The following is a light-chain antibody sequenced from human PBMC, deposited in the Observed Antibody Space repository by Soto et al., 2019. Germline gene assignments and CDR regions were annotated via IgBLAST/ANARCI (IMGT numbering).Light chain of an antibody. CDR1: SSNIGAGYD. Sequence: QSVLTQPPSVSGAPGQRVTISCTGSSSNIGAGYDVHWYHQLPGPAPKLLIYGTTNRPSGVPDRFSGSRSGTSASLAITGLQAEDEADYYCQSYDSSLSVWVFGGGTKLTVL. CDR3: QSYDSSLSVWV. V-gene: IGLV1-40*01. J-gene: IGLJ3*02. CDR2: GTT.